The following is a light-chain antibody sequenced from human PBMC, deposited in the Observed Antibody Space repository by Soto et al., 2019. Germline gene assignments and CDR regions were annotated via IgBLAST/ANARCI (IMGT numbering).Light chain of an antibody. CDR1: QSVLNTFYNQNY. J-gene: IGKJ2*01. V-gene: IGKV4-1*01. CDR3: QQFHSTPYT. CDR2: WAS. Sequence: DIVMTQSPASLAVSLGERATINCKSSQSVLNTFYNQNYLTWYQHKPGQPPKVLIYWASTRESGVPDRFSGSGSGTNFTPTISSLQAEDVAVYYCQQFHSTPYTFGQGTKLEIK.